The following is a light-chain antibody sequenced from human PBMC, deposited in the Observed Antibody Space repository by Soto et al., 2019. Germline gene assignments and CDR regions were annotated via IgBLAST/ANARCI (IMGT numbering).Light chain of an antibody. V-gene: IGKV1-5*01. CDR2: DAS. CDR1: QSITIW. Sequence: DIQRTQSPSTLSASVGDRVTVTCRASQSITIWLDWYQQKPGKAHKLLIFDASNLESGVSSRFSGSGSGTEFTLTISSLQPDDFATYYCQHYNSFSWTFGQGTKVDIK. CDR3: QHYNSFSWT. J-gene: IGKJ1*01.